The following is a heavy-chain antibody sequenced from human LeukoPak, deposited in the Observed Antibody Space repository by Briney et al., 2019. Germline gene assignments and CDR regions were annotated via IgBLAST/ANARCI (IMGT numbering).Heavy chain of an antibody. CDR1: GFTFSSYW. J-gene: IGHJ4*02. CDR3: AKDKAWDVCDY. D-gene: IGHD1-26*01. V-gene: IGHV3-7*04. Sequence: GDSLRLSCAASGFTFSSYWMIWFRQAPGKGLEWVAHINQDGSEKTYVDSVKGRFTISRDNANSLLYLQMNSLRAEDTAMYYCAKDKAWDVCDYWGRGTLVTVSS. CDR2: INQDGSEK.